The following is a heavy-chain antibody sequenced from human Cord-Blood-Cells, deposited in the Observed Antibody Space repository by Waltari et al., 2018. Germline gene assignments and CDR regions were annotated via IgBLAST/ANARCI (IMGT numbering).Heavy chain of an antibody. V-gene: IGHV4-39*01. J-gene: IGHJ4*02. CDR3: ARLIVVVTAILDY. CDR2: IYYSGST. D-gene: IGHD2-21*02. Sequence: QLQLQESGPGLVKPSETLSLTCTVLGGSLGSSSYHWGWIRQAPGKGLEWIGSIYYSGSTYYNPSLKSRVTISVDTSKNQFSLKLSSVTAADTAVYYCARLIVVVTAILDYWGQGTLVTVSS. CDR1: GGSLGSSSYH.